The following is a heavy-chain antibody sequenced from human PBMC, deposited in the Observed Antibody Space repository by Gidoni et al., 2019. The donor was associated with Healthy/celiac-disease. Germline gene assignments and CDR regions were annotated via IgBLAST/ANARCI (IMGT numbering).Heavy chain of an antibody. CDR2: MSSSSSTI. J-gene: IGHJ6*02. CDR1: GFTFSSYS. Sequence: EVQLVESGGGLVQPGGSLRLSCAASGFTFSSYSLNWVRQAPGKGLEWVSYMSSSSSTIYYADSVKGRFTISRDNAKNSLYLQMNSLRDEDTAVYYCARDTDGDYFRDYYYYGMDVWGQGTTVTVSS. D-gene: IGHD4-17*01. V-gene: IGHV3-48*02. CDR3: ARDTDGDYFRDYYYYGMDV.